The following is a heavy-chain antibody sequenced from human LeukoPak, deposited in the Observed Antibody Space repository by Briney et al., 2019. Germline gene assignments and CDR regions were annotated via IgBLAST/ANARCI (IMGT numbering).Heavy chain of an antibody. CDR2: ISSSGSTI. D-gene: IGHD3-16*01. CDR3: ARDLSTPRGGAFDI. V-gene: IGHV3-11*04. CDR1: GFTFSSYW. Sequence: PGGSLRLSCAASGFTFSSYWMSWIRQAPGKGLEWVSYISSSGSTIYYADSVKGRFTISRDNAKNSLYLQMNSLRAEDTAVYYCARDLSTPRGGAFDIWGQGTMVTVSS. J-gene: IGHJ3*02.